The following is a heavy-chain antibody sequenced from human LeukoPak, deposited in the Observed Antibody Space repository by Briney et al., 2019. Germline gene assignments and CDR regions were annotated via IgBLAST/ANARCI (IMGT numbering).Heavy chain of an antibody. Sequence: GGSLRLSCAASGFTFGSYGMHWVRQAPGKGLEWVSFIGSSSSYIKYADSLKGRFTISRDNAKNSLYLQMNSLRVEDTAVYYCARQGYGDLYPPDYWGQGTLVTVSS. D-gene: IGHD4-17*01. CDR2: IGSSSSYI. V-gene: IGHV3-21*01. CDR3: ARQGYGDLYPPDY. J-gene: IGHJ4*02. CDR1: GFTFGSYG.